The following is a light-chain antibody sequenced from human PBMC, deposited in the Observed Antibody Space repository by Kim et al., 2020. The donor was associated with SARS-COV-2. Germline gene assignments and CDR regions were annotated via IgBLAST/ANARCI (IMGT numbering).Light chain of an antibody. CDR3: LQTYSAPLT. Sequence: DVQVTQSPSSLSASVGDRVTITCRASGDITMFLNWYRPKPGRAPDLLIYATSSLQNGVTTRFSGSGSGTHFTLTINNLQPGGFATFYCLQTYSAPLTFGGGAQVDIQ. CDR1: GDITMF. J-gene: IGKJ4*01. CDR2: ATS. V-gene: IGKV1-39*01.